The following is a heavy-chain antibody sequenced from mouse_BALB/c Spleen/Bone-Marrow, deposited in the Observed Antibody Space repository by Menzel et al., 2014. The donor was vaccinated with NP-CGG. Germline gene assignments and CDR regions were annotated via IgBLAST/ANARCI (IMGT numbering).Heavy chain of an antibody. V-gene: IGHV5-12-2*01. CDR2: ISNGGGST. D-gene: IGHD2-1*01. J-gene: IGHJ4*01. CDR1: GFTFSSYI. CDR3: ARQGVYYGKTYYAMDY. Sequence: DVMLVESGGGLVQPGGSLKISCAASGFTFSSYIMSWVRQTPEKRLEWVAYISNGGGSTHYPDTVKGRFTISRDNAKNTLYLQMISLKSEDTAMYYCARQGVYYGKTYYAMDYWGQGTSVTVSS.